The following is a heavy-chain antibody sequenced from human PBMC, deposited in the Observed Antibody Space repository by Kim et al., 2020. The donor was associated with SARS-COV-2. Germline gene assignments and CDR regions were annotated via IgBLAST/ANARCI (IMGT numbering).Heavy chain of an antibody. J-gene: IGHJ1*01. Sequence: GGSLRLSCAASGFTFSAYAMSWVRQAPGKGLEWVSGLSGSDGSTYYADSVKGRFIISRDNSKNTLHLQMNSLRAEDTAVYYCAKHFGSSGWEFQHWGQGTRVTVSS. D-gene: IGHD3-22*01. CDR3: AKHFGSSGWEFQH. CDR2: LSGSDGST. V-gene: IGHV3-23*01. CDR1: GFTFSAYA.